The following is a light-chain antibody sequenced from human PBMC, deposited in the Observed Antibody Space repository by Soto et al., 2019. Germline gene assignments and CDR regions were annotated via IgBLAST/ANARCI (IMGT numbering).Light chain of an antibody. Sequence: QSVLTQPPSVSGAPGQTVTISCTGSSSNIGAGYDVPWYQQLPGTAPKLLIYGNSNRPSGVPDRFSGSKSGTSASLAITGLQAEDEADYYCQSYDSSLSGRVFGTGTKLTVL. CDR1: SSNIGAGYD. CDR2: GNS. J-gene: IGLJ1*01. CDR3: QSYDSSLSGRV. V-gene: IGLV1-40*01.